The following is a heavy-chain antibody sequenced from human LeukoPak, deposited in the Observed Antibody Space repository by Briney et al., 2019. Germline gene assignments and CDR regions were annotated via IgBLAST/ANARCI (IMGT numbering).Heavy chain of an antibody. CDR1: GYTFTSYG. CDR2: ISAYNGNT. J-gene: IGHJ4*02. D-gene: IGHD3-22*01. V-gene: IGHV1-18*01. Sequence: GASVKVSCKASGYTFTSYGISWVRQAPGQGLEWMGWISAYNGNTNYAQKLQGRVTMTTDTSTSTAYMELRSLRSDDTAVYYCARAAHYYDSSGYYDYWGQGTLVTVSS. CDR3: ARAAHYYDSSGYYDY.